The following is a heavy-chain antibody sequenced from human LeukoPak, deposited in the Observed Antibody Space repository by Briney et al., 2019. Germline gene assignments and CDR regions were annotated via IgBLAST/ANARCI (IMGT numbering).Heavy chain of an antibody. J-gene: IGHJ4*02. D-gene: IGHD3-22*01. CDR3: AKDPTYYYDSSGYGGDYFDY. Sequence: GGSLRLSCAASGFTFSSYAMSWVRQAPGKGLEWVSAISGSGGSTYYADSVKGRFTISRDNSKNTLYLQMNSLRAEDTAVYYCAKDPTYYYDSSGYGGDYFDYWGQGTLVTVSS. V-gene: IGHV3-23*01. CDR2: ISGSGGST. CDR1: GFTFSSYA.